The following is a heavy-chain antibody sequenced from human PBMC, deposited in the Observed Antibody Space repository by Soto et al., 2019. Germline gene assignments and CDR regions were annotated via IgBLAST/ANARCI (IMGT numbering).Heavy chain of an antibody. CDR2: AYFSGGNT. Sequence: SETLSLTCSVSVDSMRGYHFYWGWIRQAPGKGLEWIGSAYFSGGNTYYSPSLKSRVSISVDTSKNEFSLRLTSLTAADTAVYFCAYGSSSAWIDYWGQGTLVTVSS. V-gene: IGHV4-39*01. CDR3: AYGSSSAWIDY. J-gene: IGHJ4*02. D-gene: IGHD6-25*01. CDR1: VDSMRGYHFY.